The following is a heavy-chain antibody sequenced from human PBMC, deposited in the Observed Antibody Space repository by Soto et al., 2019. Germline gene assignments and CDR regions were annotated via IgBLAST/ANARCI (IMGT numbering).Heavy chain of an antibody. CDR1: GVTFDTRA. J-gene: IGHJ4*02. CDR2: ISFDGSNK. Sequence: GSLRLSCAASGVTFDTRAIHWLRQAPGQGLEWVAVISFDGSNKRYVDSVEGRFSISRDNSKTTSYLEMNGLKPEDTALYYCATDYGFWSGYFDYWGQGTQVTVSS. CDR3: ATDYGFWSGYFDY. V-gene: IGHV3-30*03. D-gene: IGHD3-3*01.